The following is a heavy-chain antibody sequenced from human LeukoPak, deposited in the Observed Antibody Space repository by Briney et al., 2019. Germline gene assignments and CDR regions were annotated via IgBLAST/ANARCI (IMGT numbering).Heavy chain of an antibody. Sequence: KTSETLSLTCAVSGASISSDHWWTWVRQPPGKGLEWIGEIHESGRTNYSPSLKSRVTFSVDKSRNQVSLRLNSVTAADTAVYYCARLERDILTGYLKFDYWGQGILVTVSS. CDR1: GASISSDHW. CDR3: ARLERDILTGYLKFDY. V-gene: IGHV4-4*02. D-gene: IGHD3-9*01. CDR2: IHESGRT. J-gene: IGHJ4*02.